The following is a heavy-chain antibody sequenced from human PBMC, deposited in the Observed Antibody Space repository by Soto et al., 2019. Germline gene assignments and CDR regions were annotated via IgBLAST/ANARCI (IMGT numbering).Heavy chain of an antibody. D-gene: IGHD3-10*01. V-gene: IGHV4-39*01. CDR3: AGHRIEVVWRGFDF. J-gene: IGHJ4*02. CDR2: SSYNGGT. Sequence: PSETLSLTCTVSTDSSSFTNSYWGWIRQPPGKGLQWIGSSSYNGGTFYNPSLKGRVVISFDTSKKQSSLQVTSVTAADTAVYFCAGHRIEVVWRGFDFWGQGSPVTVS. CDR1: TDSSSFTNSY.